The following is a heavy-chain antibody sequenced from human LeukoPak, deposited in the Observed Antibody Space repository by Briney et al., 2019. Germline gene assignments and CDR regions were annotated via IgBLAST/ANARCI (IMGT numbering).Heavy chain of an antibody. Sequence: GASVKVSFKASGYTFTSYDINWVRQATGRGRDWMGWMNPNSGTTGCAKKFQGRVTMTRNTSISTAYMELSSLRSEDTAVYYCARGTPTLRFLEPLYGMDVWGQGTTVIVSS. J-gene: IGHJ6*02. CDR3: ARGTPTLRFLEPLYGMDV. CDR1: GYTFTSYD. D-gene: IGHD3-3*01. CDR2: MNPNSGTT. V-gene: IGHV1-8*01.